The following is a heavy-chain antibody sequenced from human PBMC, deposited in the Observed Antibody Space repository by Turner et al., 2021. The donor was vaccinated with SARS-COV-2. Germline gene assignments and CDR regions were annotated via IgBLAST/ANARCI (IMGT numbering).Heavy chain of an antibody. CDR3: ATGYAYCGADCAIDY. D-gene: IGHD2-21*02. Sequence: QVQLVQSGAEVKKPGASVKVSCKVSGYTLIELSMHWVRQAPGKGLEWMGGFGPEDGETIYAQKFQGRVTMTEDTSTDTAYMELSSLRSEDTAVYDCATGYAYCGADCAIDYWGQGTLVTVSS. CDR1: GYTLIELS. CDR2: FGPEDGET. V-gene: IGHV1-24*01. J-gene: IGHJ4*02.